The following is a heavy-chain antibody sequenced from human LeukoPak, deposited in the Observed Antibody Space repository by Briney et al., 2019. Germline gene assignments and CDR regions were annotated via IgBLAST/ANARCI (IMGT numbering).Heavy chain of an antibody. J-gene: IGHJ6*03. Sequence: PSETLSLTCTVSGGSISSGSYYWSWIRQPAGKGLEWIGRIYTSGSTNYNPSLKSRVTISVDTSKNQFSLKLGSVTAADTAVYYCARGASFGTMVRGVIIGSYYMDVWGKGTTVTISS. CDR1: GGSISSGSYY. D-gene: IGHD3-10*01. V-gene: IGHV4-61*02. CDR3: ARGASFGTMVRGVIIGSYYMDV. CDR2: IYTSGST.